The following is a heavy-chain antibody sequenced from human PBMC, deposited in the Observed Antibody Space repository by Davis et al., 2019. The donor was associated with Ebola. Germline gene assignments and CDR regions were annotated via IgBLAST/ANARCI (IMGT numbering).Heavy chain of an antibody. CDR3: ARDLDDWGMDV. CDR2: VIRIYDVT. Sequence: SVKVSCKASGGTFSSYGINWVRQAPGQGLEWMGGVIRIYDVTNYAQRFQGRVTIAADESTNTAYMELSSLRSDDTAVYYCARDLDDWGMDVWGKGTTVTVSS. J-gene: IGHJ6*04. CDR1: GGTFSSYG. V-gene: IGHV1-69*13. D-gene: IGHD3/OR15-3a*01.